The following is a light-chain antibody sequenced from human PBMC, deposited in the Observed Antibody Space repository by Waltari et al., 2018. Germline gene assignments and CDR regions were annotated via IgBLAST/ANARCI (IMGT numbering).Light chain of an antibody. J-gene: IGKJ1*01. CDR1: QSISSY. V-gene: IGKV1-39*01. Sequence: DIQMTQSPSSLSASVGDRVTITCRASQSISSYLNWYQQKPGKVPKLLIYAASSLQSGVPSRCSGSGSGTDFTLTISSLQTEDFATYYCQQSSTTPWTFGQGTKVE. CDR3: QQSSTTPWT. CDR2: AAS.